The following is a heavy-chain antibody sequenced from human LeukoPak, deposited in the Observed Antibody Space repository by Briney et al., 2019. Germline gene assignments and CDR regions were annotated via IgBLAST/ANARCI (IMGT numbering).Heavy chain of an antibody. CDR2: IKSKSDGGTT. CDR1: GFTFSNAW. D-gene: IGHD2/OR15-2a*01. Sequence: GGSLTLSCAASGFTFSNAWMSWVRQAPGEGLEWVGRIKSKSDGGTTDYAAPVKGRFTISRDDSKNTLYLQMNSLKTEDTAVYYCTTDIGHLLSSYYYYYMDVWGKGTTVTVPS. V-gene: IGHV3-15*01. J-gene: IGHJ6*03. CDR3: TTDIGHLLSSYYYYYMDV.